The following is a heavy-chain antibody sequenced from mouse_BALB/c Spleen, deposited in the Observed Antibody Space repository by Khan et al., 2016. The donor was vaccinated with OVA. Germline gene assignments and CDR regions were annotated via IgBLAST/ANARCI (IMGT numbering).Heavy chain of an antibody. CDR1: GFSLTNYG. V-gene: IGHV2-6-1*01. D-gene: IGHD1-1*02. CDR3: ARQPYYHYNIMDY. J-gene: IGHJ4*01. CDR2: IWSDGTT. Sequence: VQLQESGPGLAAPSQSLSITCTISGFSLTNYGVHWVRQPPGKGLEWLVVIWSDGTTTYNSALKSRLTTTKDNSQSQVFLKMNSLQTDDTAIYFCARQPYYHYNIMDYWGQGTSVTVSS.